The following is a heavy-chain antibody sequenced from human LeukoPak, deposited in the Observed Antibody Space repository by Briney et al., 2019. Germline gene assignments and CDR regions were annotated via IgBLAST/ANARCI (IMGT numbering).Heavy chain of an antibody. J-gene: IGHJ4*02. Sequence: GGSLRLSCAASGFTFSSYWRSWVRQAPGKGLEWVANIKQDGSEKYYVDSVKGRFTISRDNDKNSLYLQMNSLRAEDTAVYYCARRYFDYWGQGTLVSVSS. V-gene: IGHV3-7*01. CDR1: GFTFSSYW. CDR3: ARRYFDY. CDR2: IKQDGSEK.